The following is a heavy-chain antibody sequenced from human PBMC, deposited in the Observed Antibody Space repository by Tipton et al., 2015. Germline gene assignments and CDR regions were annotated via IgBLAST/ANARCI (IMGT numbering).Heavy chain of an antibody. J-gene: IGHJ4*02. V-gene: IGHV4-31*03. CDR2: IYYSGST. Sequence: TLSLTCTVSGASISTDAYYWTWIRQHPGKGLEWIGYIYYSGSTYYTPSLKSRLTMSIDTSKNQFSLELSSVTAADTAIYFCARESGGDLGIDYWGQGTLVTVSS. CDR1: GASISTDAYY. CDR3: ARESGGDLGIDY. D-gene: IGHD2-21*02.